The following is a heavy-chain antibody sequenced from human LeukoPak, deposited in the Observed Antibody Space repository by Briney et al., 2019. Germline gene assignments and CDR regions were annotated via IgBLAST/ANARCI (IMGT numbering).Heavy chain of an antibody. V-gene: IGHV3-23*01. D-gene: IGHD3-22*01. J-gene: IGHJ4*02. CDR1: GFSFSSYG. CDR3: TKGQSGGGYYSPFDS. Sequence: GGSLRLSCAASGFSFSSYGMSWVRQAPGKGPEWVSIISTDGGTTHYAESVKGRFTISRDNPKNTLHLQMNSLRAEDTAVYYCTKGQSGGGYYSPFDSWGQGTLVTVSS. CDR2: ISTDGGTT.